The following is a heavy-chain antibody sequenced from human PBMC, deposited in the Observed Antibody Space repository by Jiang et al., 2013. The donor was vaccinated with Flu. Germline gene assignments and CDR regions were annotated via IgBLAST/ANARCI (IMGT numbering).Heavy chain of an antibody. V-gene: IGHV3-9*01. CDR3: AKDILELDCSSTSCYAQAKGMDV. D-gene: IGHD2-2*01. CDR2: ISWNSGSI. Sequence: GISWNSGSIGYADSVKGRFTISRDNAKNSLYPQMNSLRAEDTALYYCAKDILELDCSSTSCYAQAKGMDVWGQGTTVTVSS. J-gene: IGHJ6*02.